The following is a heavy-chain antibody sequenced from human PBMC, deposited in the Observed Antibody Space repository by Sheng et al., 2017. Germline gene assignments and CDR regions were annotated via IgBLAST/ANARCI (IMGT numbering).Heavy chain of an antibody. D-gene: IGHD5-12*01. J-gene: IGHJ4*02. CDR3: ARDDTDGYNYGSY. CDR2: IIPIFDTA. V-gene: IGHV1-69*13. Sequence: QVQLVQSGAEVKKPGSSVKVSCKASGGTFSNYAISWVRQAPGQGLEWMGGIIPIFDTANYAQKFQGRVTITADESTSTAYMELSSLRSEDTAVYYCARDDTDGYNYGSYWGQGTLVTVSS. CDR1: GGTFSNYA.